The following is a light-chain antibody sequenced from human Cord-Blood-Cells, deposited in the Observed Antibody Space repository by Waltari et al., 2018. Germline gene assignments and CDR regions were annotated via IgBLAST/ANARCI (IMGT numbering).Light chain of an antibody. Sequence: QSVLTQPPSASGTHGQRVTISCSGSSSNIGSNYVYWYQQLPGTAPKLLIYGNNPRPSGVPDRFSGSKSGTSASLAISGLRSEDEADYYCAAWDDSLSGRVFGGGTKLTVL. CDR1: SSNIGSNY. V-gene: IGLV1-47*01. CDR2: GNN. J-gene: IGLJ3*02. CDR3: AAWDDSLSGRV.